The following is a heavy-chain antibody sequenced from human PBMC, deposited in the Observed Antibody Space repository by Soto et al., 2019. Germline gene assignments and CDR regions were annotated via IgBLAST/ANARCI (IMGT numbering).Heavy chain of an antibody. CDR1: GGSISSYY. D-gene: IGHD3-10*01. V-gene: IGHV4-59*08. CDR3: ARHGYSSRGSVPVLFDY. CDR2: IYYSGST. J-gene: IGHJ4*02. Sequence: QVQLQESGPGLVKPSETLSLTCTVSGGSISSYYWSWIRQPPGKGLEWIGYIYYSGSTNYNPSLKSGITISVDTSKNQFSLKLSSVTAADTAVYYCARHGYSSRGSVPVLFDYWGQGTLVTVSS.